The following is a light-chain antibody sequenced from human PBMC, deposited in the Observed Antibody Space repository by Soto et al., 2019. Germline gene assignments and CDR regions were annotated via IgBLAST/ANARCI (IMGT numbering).Light chain of an antibody. CDR3: SSYTSGTTRV. J-gene: IGLJ1*01. CDR2: DVT. Sequence: QSALTQPASVSGSPGQSITITCTGTSSDVGFYNYVSWYQHHPGKAPKLMIYDVTNRPSGVSSRFSGSKSGNTASLTISGLQAEDEADYYCSSYTSGTTRVFGTGTKLTVL. V-gene: IGLV2-14*03. CDR1: SSDVGFYNY.